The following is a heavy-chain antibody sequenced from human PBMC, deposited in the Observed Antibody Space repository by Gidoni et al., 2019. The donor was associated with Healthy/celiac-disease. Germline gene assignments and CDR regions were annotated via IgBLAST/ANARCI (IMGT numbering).Heavy chain of an antibody. V-gene: IGHV3-33*01. CDR1: GFTFSSYG. J-gene: IGHJ5*02. CDR2: IWDDGSNK. Sequence: QVQLVESGGGVVQPGRSLRLSCAASGFTFSSYGMHWVRQAPGKGLGWVAVIWDDGSNKYYADSVKGRFTISRDNSKNTLYLQMNSLRAEDTAVYYCARDPRPYSYDVYNWFDPWGQGTLVTVSS. CDR3: ARDPRPYSYDVYNWFDP. D-gene: IGHD5-18*01.